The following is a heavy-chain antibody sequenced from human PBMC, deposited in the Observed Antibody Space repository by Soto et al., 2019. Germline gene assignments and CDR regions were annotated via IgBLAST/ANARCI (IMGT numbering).Heavy chain of an antibody. Sequence: SETLSLTCTVSGGSISNSNYYWGWIRQPPGEGLEWVATIYYRGTTYYNPSLKSRVTISVDMSKNQFTLTLLSVTAADTAVYYCASAYYDRTGYDYFDYWGQGTQVTVSS. CDR1: GGSISNSNYY. V-gene: IGHV4-39*01. D-gene: IGHD3-22*01. CDR2: IYYRGTT. J-gene: IGHJ4*02. CDR3: ASAYYDRTGYDYFDY.